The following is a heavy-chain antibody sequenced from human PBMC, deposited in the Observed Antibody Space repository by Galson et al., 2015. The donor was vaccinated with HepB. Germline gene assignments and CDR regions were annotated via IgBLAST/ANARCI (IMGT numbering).Heavy chain of an antibody. CDR2: IYYSGST. D-gene: IGHD2-15*01. CDR1: GGSISSSSYY. J-gene: IGHJ5*02. CDR3: ARPGCSGGSCYSP. Sequence: SETLSLTCTVSGGSISSSSYYWGWIRQPPGKGLEWIGSIYYSGSTYYNPSLKSRVTISVDTPKNQFSLELSSVTAADTAVYYCARPGCSGGSCYSPWGQGTLVTVSS. V-gene: IGHV4-39*01.